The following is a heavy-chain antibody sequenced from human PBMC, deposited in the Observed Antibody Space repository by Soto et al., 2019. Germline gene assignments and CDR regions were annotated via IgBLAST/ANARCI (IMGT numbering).Heavy chain of an antibody. CDR2: ISDSGGNT. Sequence: VQLLESGGGLAQPGGSLRLSCAASGFTFSTYPMNWVRQAPGKGLEWVSGISDSGGNTYYADSVRGRFSISRDNSKNTLYLQMNSLRAEDTAVYFCVKAHYGSGISGVKGYWGQGTLVTVSS. J-gene: IGHJ4*02. D-gene: IGHD3-10*01. V-gene: IGHV3-23*01. CDR3: VKAHYGSGISGVKGY. CDR1: GFTFSTYP.